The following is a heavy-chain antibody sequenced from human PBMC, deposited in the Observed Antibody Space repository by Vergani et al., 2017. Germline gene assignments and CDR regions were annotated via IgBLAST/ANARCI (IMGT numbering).Heavy chain of an antibody. CDR3: AKQIYEFWNGYSYYYHYYMDV. D-gene: IGHD3/OR15-3a*01. Sequence: QLQLQESGPGLVEPSETLSLTCTVSGASISSNSYYWGWVRQSPGNGLEWVGSIRYSGPTYYNLPLQSRTTISLDTSKNQFSLKLSSVTAADTAVYYCAKQIYEFWNGYSYYYHYYMDVWGKGTTVTVSS. CDR1: GASISSNSYY. J-gene: IGHJ6*03. V-gene: IGHV4-39*01. CDR2: IRYSGPT.